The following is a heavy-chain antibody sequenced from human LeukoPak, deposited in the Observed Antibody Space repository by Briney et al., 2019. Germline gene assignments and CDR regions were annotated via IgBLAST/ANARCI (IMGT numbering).Heavy chain of an antibody. V-gene: IGHV3-9*01. J-gene: IGHJ4*02. CDR3: ASYVPLYGSGSPRGY. CDR1: GFTFDDYA. CDR2: ISWNSGSI. Sequence: GRSLRLSCAASGFTFDDYAMHWVRQAPGKGLEWVSGISWNSGSIGYADSVKGRFTISRDNAKNSLYLQMNSLRAEDTAVYYCASYVPLYGSGSPRGYWGQGTLVTVSS. D-gene: IGHD3-10*01.